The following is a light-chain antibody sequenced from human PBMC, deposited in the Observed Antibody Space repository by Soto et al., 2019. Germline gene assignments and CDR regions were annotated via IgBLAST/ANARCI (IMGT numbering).Light chain of an antibody. V-gene: IGKV1-5*01. CDR1: QSISSW. J-gene: IGKJ2*01. Sequence: DIQMTQSPSTLSASVGDRVTITCRDSQSISSWLAWYQQKPGKAPKLLIYDVSSLESGVPSRFSGSGSGTEFTLTISSLQPDDFATYYCQQYNSYQYTFGQGTKLEIK. CDR3: QQYNSYQYT. CDR2: DVS.